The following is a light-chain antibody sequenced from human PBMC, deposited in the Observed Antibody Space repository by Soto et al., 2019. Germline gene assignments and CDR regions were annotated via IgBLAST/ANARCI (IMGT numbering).Light chain of an antibody. V-gene: IGKV1-5*03. CDR1: QSISTW. CDR3: QQYYSFPWT. Sequence: DIQMTQSPSTLSAAVGDRVTISCRASQSISTWLAWYQQKPGKAPKLLIYKASNLESGVPSRFSGSGSVTEFTLTFNSLQVDDFATYYCQQYYSFPWTFGQGTRVEIK. J-gene: IGKJ1*01. CDR2: KAS.